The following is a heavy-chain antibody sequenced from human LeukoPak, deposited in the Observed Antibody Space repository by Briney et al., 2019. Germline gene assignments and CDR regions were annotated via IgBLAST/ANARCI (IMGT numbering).Heavy chain of an antibody. D-gene: IGHD3-22*01. V-gene: IGHV3-43*01. CDR3: AREGGTMIVVVIPYFDY. J-gene: IGHJ4*02. Sequence: GGSLRLSCAASGFTFNDYSMHWVRQAPGKGLEWVSLITWDGDRTYYADSVKGRFTISRDNSKNTLYLQMNSLRAEDTAVYYCAREGGTMIVVVIPYFDYWGQGTLVTVSS. CDR1: GFTFNDYS. CDR2: ITWDGDRT.